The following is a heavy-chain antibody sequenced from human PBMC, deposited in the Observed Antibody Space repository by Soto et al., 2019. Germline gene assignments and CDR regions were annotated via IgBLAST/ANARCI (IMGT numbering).Heavy chain of an antibody. Sequence: QVQLVQSGAEVKTPGSSVKVSCKASGGTFSSYTISWVRQAPGQGLEWMGRIIPILGIANYAQKFQGRVTINADKSTSTAYVELSSLRAEDTAVYYCARDDPIDYWGQGTLVTVSS. CDR1: GGTFSSYT. CDR3: ARDDPIDY. V-gene: IGHV1-69*08. CDR2: IIPILGIA. J-gene: IGHJ4*02.